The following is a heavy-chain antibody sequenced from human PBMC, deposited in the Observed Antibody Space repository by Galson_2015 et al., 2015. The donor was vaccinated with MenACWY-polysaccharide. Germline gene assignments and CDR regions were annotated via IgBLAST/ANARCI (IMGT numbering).Heavy chain of an antibody. CDR3: AKDMNSPIATPWFDY. D-gene: IGHD6-6*01. J-gene: IGHJ4*02. CDR1: GFTFDDYA. CDR2: INWDSGSI. V-gene: IGHV3-9*01. Sequence: SLRLSCAASGFTFDDYAMHWVRKAPGKGLEWVSGINWDSGSIAYADSVKGRFTISRDNAKSSLYLQMNSLRPEDTALYYCAKDMNSPIATPWFDYCGRGTLVTVSS.